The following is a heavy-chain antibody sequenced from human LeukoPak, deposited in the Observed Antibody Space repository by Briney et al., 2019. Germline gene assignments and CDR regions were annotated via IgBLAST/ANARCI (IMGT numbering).Heavy chain of an antibody. CDR2: IYVGDSDT. D-gene: IGHD2-21*02. CDR1: GPTFSISL. CDR3: ARCGHYDAYRV. Sequence: GDSLEFSCQGSGPTFSISLIGWGRQQPGEGLEWMGIIYVGDSDTRYNPSCQGQVTISADRSTSPAYLQWNSLNSSDTAIYYCARCGHYDAYRVWGQGKLVSVSS. J-gene: IGHJ3*01. V-gene: IGHV5-51*01.